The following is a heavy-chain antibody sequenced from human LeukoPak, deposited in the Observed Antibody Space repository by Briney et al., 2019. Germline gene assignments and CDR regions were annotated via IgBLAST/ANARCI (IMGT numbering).Heavy chain of an antibody. D-gene: IGHD3-22*01. J-gene: IGHJ4*02. CDR1: GGSISSSSYY. CDR2: IYYSGST. V-gene: IGHV4-39*07. CDR3: ARVYDSSGYYPYYFDY. Sequence: ASETLSLTCTVSGGSISSSSYYWGWIRQPPGNGLEWIGSIYYSGSTYYNPSLKSRVTISVDTSKNQFSLKLSSVTAADTAVYYCARVYDSSGYYPYYFDYWGQGTLVTVSS.